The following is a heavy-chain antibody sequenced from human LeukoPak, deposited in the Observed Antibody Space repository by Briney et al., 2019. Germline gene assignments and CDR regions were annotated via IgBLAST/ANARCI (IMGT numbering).Heavy chain of an antibody. CDR3: ARSGRDYGDYDC. J-gene: IGHJ4*02. D-gene: IGHD4-17*01. CDR2: VSLDGIT. CDR1: GDSISDDSVNKNNW. V-gene: IGHV4-4*02. Sequence: SETLSLTCVFSGDSISDDSVNKNNWLNWVRQAPGKGLEWIGDVSLDGITNYNPSLLGRVTISLDKSAKQVSLRLTSVTAADTAIYYCARSGRDYGDYDCWGQGTLVTVSS.